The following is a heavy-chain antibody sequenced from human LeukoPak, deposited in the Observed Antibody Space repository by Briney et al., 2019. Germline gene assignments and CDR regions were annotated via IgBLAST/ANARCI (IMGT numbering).Heavy chain of an antibody. CDR2: INYGGST. Sequence: SETLSLTCAVSEMSFSAYYWNWIRQSPGKGLEWIGEINYGGSTKYTPSLGGRGTILIDTSKNQFSLKLTSVTAADTAVYYCARGFPPGSGSRGSHAFDVWGQGTMVNVSS. J-gene: IGHJ3*01. CDR1: EMSFSAYY. V-gene: IGHV4-34*01. CDR3: ARGFPPGSGSRGSHAFDV. D-gene: IGHD6-19*01.